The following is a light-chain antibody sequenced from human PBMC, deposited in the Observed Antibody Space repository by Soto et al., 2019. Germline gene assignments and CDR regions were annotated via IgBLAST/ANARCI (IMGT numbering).Light chain of an antibody. V-gene: IGLV2-14*01. Sequence: QSALTQPASVSGSPGQSITLSCTGTSSDVGTYNYVSWYQQHPGKAPKLMISQVSNRPSGVSNRFSGSKSGNMASLTISGLQAEDEADYYCSSYTISSTYVFGNGTKVTVL. CDR1: SSDVGTYNY. CDR3: SSYTISSTYV. J-gene: IGLJ1*01. CDR2: QVS.